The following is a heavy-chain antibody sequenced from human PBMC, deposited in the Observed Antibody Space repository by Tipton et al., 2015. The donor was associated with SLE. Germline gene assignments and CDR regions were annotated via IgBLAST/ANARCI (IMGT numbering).Heavy chain of an antibody. J-gene: IGHJ2*01. Sequence: TLSLTCTVSGGSISSSSYYWSWIRQPPGKGLEWIGEINHSGSTYYNPSLKSRVTISVDTSKNQFSLKLSSVTAADTAVYYCARGRGAVAGRRYFDLWGRGTLVTVSS. CDR3: ARGRGAVAGRRYFDL. D-gene: IGHD6-19*01. CDR1: GGSISSSSYY. V-gene: IGHV4-39*07. CDR2: INHSGST.